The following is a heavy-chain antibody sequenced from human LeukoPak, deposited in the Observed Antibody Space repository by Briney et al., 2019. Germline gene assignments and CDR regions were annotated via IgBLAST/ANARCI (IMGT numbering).Heavy chain of an antibody. D-gene: IGHD2-2*01. Sequence: SETLSLTCTVSGGSISSSSYYWGWFRQPPGKGLEWIGYIYYSGRTYYNPSLKSRVTISVDTSKNQFSLKLSSVTAADTAVYYCARTPLYCSSTSCYGNAFDIWGQGTMVTVSS. CDR2: IYYSGRT. CDR1: GGSISSSSYY. V-gene: IGHV4-39*01. J-gene: IGHJ3*02. CDR3: ARTPLYCSSTSCYGNAFDI.